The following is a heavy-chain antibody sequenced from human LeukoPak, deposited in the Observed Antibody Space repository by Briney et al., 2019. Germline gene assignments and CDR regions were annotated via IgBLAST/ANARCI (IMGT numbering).Heavy chain of an antibody. J-gene: IGHJ4*02. CDR1: GFTFRSYS. CDR3: AASTKHTAMVDY. Sequence: GGSLRLSCAAPGFTFRSYSMNWVRKAPGKGMEWVSSIGSSSSYIYYADSVKGRFTISRDNAKNSLHLQMNSLRAEDTAVYYCAASTKHTAMVDYWGQGTLVTVSS. D-gene: IGHD5-18*01. CDR2: IGSSSSYI. V-gene: IGHV3-21*01.